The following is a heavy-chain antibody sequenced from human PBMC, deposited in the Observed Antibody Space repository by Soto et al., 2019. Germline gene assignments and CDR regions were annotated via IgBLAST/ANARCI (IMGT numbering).Heavy chain of an antibody. D-gene: IGHD3-3*01. CDR2: ISGSGGST. CDR1: GFTFSSYA. Sequence: EVQLLESGGGLVQPGGSLRLSCAASGFTFSSYAMSWVRQAPGKGLEWVSAISGSGGSTYYADSVKGRFTISRDNSKNTLYLQMNSLRAEDTAVYYCAKDMNIGYYDFWSGYGLGYWGQGTLVTVSS. J-gene: IGHJ4*02. CDR3: AKDMNIGYYDFWSGYGLGY. V-gene: IGHV3-23*01.